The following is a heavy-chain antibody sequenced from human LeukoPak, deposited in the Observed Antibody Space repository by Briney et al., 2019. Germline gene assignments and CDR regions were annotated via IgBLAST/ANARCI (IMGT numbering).Heavy chain of an antibody. Sequence: GGSLRLSCAASGFTFSSYGMSWVRQAPGKGLEWVSGISGSGGTTYYGDSMKGRFTISRDSSKSTLYLQMDGLRSEDTAVYYCAKDGQQVRPRNFDSWGQGTLVTVSS. CDR2: ISGSGGTT. V-gene: IGHV3-23*01. CDR3: AKDGQQVRPRNFDS. D-gene: IGHD6-13*01. CDR1: GFTFSSYG. J-gene: IGHJ4*02.